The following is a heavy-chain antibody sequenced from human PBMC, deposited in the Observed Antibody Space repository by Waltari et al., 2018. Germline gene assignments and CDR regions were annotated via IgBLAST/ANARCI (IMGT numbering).Heavy chain of an antibody. Sequence: EVQLVESGGGLIQPGGSLRLSCAASGFTVSSNYMSWVRQAPGKGLEWGSVIYSGVSTYYADAVKGRFTISRDNSKNTLYLQMNSLRAEDTAVYYCARDNRRYDAFDIWGQGTMVTVSS. CDR1: GFTVSSNY. V-gene: IGHV3-53*01. CDR2: IYSGVST. J-gene: IGHJ3*02. CDR3: ARDNRRYDAFDI.